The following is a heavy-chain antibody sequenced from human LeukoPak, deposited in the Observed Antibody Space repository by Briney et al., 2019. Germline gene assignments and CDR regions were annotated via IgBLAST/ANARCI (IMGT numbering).Heavy chain of an antibody. J-gene: IGHJ4*02. CDR2: IRAKAYGGAA. D-gene: IGHD5-24*01. CDR3: TRDQPITP. V-gene: IGHV3-49*04. CDR1: GFTFGDFA. Sequence: GGSLRLSCTASGFTFGDFAMSWVRQAPGKGLEWVGFIRAKAYGGAAEYAASVKGRFTISRDDSKSIAYLQMNSLKTEDTAVYYCTRDQPITPWGQGTLVTVSS.